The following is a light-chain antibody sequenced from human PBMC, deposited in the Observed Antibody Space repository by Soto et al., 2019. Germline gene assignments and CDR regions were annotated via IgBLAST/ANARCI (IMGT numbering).Light chain of an antibody. Sequence: QSALTQPPSASGSSGQSVTISCTGTKSDIGVYDFVSWYQHHPGKAPRLIIYEVVQRPSGVPGRFSGSKSGNTASLTVSGLQAADEADYFCKSYAGSNTYVFGSGTKVTVL. CDR2: EVV. CDR1: KSDIGVYDF. CDR3: KSYAGSNTYV. V-gene: IGLV2-8*01. J-gene: IGLJ1*01.